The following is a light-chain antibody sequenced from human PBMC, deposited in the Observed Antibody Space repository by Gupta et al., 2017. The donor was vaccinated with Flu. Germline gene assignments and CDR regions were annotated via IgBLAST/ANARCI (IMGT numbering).Light chain of an antibody. CDR2: DAS. CDR3: QQYGDSVCT. Sequence: TLSCGASQIVKNNNLAWYQQKPGLAPRLLTYDASKRAPGIPDRFSGGGSGTDFTLAISGLEPEDFAVYYGQQYGDSVCTFGQGTKVEIK. V-gene: IGKV3D-20*01. J-gene: IGKJ1*01. CDR1: QIVKNNN.